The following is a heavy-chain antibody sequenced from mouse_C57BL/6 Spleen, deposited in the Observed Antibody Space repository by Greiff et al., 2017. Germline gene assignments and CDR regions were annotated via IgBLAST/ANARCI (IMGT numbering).Heavy chain of an antibody. CDR1: GFTFSSYG. CDR3: ASQGGYGFDY. D-gene: IGHD2-2*01. V-gene: IGHV5-6*01. Sequence: EVKVVESGGDLVKPGGSLKLSCAASGFTFSSYGMSWVRPTPDKRLEWVATISSGGSYTYSPDSVKGRFTISRDNAKNTLYLQMSSLKSEDTAMYYCASQGGYGFDYWGQGTTLTVSS. CDR2: ISSGGSYT. J-gene: IGHJ2*01.